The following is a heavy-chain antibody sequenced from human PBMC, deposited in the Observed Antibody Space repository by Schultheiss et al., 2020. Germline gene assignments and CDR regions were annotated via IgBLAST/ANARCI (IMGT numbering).Heavy chain of an antibody. Sequence: GGSLRLSCSASGFTFSSYSMNWVRQAPGKGLEWVSYISSSSSYTNYADSVKGRFTISRDNSKNTLYLQMSSLRAEDTAVYYCVHSGYSYGFWGQGTLVTVSS. CDR3: VHSGYSYGF. CDR1: GFTFSSYS. CDR2: ISSSSSYT. J-gene: IGHJ4*02. D-gene: IGHD5-18*01. V-gene: IGHV3-21*05.